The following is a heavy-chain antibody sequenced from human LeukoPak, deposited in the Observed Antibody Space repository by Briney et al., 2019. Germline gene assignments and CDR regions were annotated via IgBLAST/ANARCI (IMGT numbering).Heavy chain of an antibody. D-gene: IGHD3-22*01. V-gene: IGHV4-38-2*02. J-gene: IGHJ4*02. CDR1: GYSISSGYY. CDR2: IYHSGST. CDR3: ARDKYYYYYDSSGYYLGY. Sequence: PSETLSLTCTVSGYSISSGYYWGWIRQPPGKGLEWIGSIYHSGSTYYNPSLKSRVTISVDTSKNQFSLKLSSVTAADTAVYYCARDKYYYYYDSSGYYLGYWGQGTLVTVSS.